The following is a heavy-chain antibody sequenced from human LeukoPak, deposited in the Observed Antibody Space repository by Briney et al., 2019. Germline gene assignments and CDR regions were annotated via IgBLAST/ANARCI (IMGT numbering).Heavy chain of an antibody. Sequence: SVKVSCKASGGTFSSYAISWVRQAPGQGLEWMGGIVPIFGTANYAQKFQGRVTITADESTSTAYMELSSLRSEDTAVYYCARDLEYYDSSGYRASFDPWGQGTLVTVSS. CDR3: ARDLEYYDSSGYRASFDP. J-gene: IGHJ5*02. CDR1: GGTFSSYA. CDR2: IVPIFGTA. D-gene: IGHD3-22*01. V-gene: IGHV1-69*13.